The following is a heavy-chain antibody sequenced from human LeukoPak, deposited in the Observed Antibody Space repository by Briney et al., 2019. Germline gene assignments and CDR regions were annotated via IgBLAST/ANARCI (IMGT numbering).Heavy chain of an antibody. CDR1: GFTFSSYW. D-gene: IGHD6-19*01. CDR2: IRPDGTEK. Sequence: GGSLRLSCAVSGFTFSSYWMNWVRQAPGKGPEWVANIRPDGTEKFYVDSVKGRFTISRDNAKNSLYLQMNSLRAEDTAVYYCARRIAVLGDFDYWGQGTLVTVSS. V-gene: IGHV3-7*01. J-gene: IGHJ4*02. CDR3: ARRIAVLGDFDY.